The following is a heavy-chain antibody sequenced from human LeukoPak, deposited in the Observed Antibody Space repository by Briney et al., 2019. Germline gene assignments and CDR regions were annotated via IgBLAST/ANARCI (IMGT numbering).Heavy chain of an antibody. CDR2: IYYSGST. D-gene: IGHD6-6*01. CDR3: ARRVIAASDWFDP. J-gene: IGHJ5*02. Sequence: SETLSLTCTVSGGSISSGDYYWSWIRQPPGKGLEWIGYIYYSGSTYYNPSLKSRVTISVDTSKSQFSLKLSSVTAADTAVYYCARRVIAASDWFDPWGQGTLVTVSS. V-gene: IGHV4-30-4*01. CDR1: GGSISSGDYY.